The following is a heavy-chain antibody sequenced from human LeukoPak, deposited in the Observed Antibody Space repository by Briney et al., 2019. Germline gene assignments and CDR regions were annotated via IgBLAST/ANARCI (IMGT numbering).Heavy chain of an antibody. J-gene: IGHJ4*02. CDR1: GFAFSSYE. V-gene: IGHV3-48*03. Sequence: GGSLRLSCAASGFAFSSYEMNWVRQAPGRGLEWVSYISSDDGSTRFYADSVKGRFTISRDNAKNSLYLQMNNLRAEDTAVYYCARAGDSSGYEYYFDYWGQGTLVTVSS. CDR2: ISSDDGSTR. CDR3: ARAGDSSGYEYYFDY. D-gene: IGHD3-22*01.